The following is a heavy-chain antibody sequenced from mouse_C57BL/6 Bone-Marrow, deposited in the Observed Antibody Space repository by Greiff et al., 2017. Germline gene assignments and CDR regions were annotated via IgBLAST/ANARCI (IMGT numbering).Heavy chain of an antibody. Sequence: VQLQQSGPELVKPGASVKMSCKASGYTFTDYNMHWVKQSHGKSLEWIGYINPNNGGTSYNQKFKGKATLTVNKSSSTAYMELRSLTSEDSAVXFYARESYYYGSSYVWFAYWGQGTLVTVSA. J-gene: IGHJ3*01. CDR3: ARESYYYGSSYVWFAY. D-gene: IGHD1-1*01. CDR2: INPNNGGT. CDR1: GYTFTDYN. V-gene: IGHV1-22*01.